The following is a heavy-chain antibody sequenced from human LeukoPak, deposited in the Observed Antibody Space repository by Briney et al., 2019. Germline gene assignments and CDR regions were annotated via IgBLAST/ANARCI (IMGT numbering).Heavy chain of an antibody. Sequence: ASVKVSCKASGYTLTGYYMHWVRQAPGQGLEWMGWINPNSGGTNYAQKFQGRVTMTRDTPISTAYMELSRLRSDDTAVYYCASSGSYFPLFDYWGQGTLVTVSS. CDR2: INPNSGGT. CDR1: GYTLTGYY. CDR3: ASSGSYFPLFDY. D-gene: IGHD1-26*01. J-gene: IGHJ4*02. V-gene: IGHV1-2*02.